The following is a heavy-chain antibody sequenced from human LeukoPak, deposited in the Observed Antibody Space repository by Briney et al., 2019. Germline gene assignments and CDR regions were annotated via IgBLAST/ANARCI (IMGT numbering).Heavy chain of an antibody. Sequence: ASVKVSCKASGGTFSSYAISWVRQAPGQGLEWMGGIIPIFGTANYAQKFQGRVTMTRNTSISTAYMELSSLRSEDTAVYYCARGQGMTTVTTNYWGQGTLVTVSS. J-gene: IGHJ4*02. CDR2: IIPIFGTA. CDR3: ARGQGMTTVTTNY. D-gene: IGHD4-17*01. CDR1: GGTFSSYA. V-gene: IGHV1-69*05.